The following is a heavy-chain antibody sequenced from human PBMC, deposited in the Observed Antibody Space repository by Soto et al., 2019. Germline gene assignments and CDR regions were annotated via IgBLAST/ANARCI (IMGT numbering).Heavy chain of an antibody. CDR1: GLTFNTSG. J-gene: IGHJ6*02. D-gene: IGHD2-21*02. CDR2: ISYDGATQ. V-gene: IGHV3-30*03. Sequence: QVQLVESGGGVVQPGASLRLSCEVSGLTFNTSGMHWVRQAPGKGLEGLAVISYDGATQYYGDTVKGRFTISRDNSKNTLFLPMGRLRAEDTAMYYCATKARVTNYLYNGMDVWGLGTTVTVSS. CDR3: ATKARVTNYLYNGMDV.